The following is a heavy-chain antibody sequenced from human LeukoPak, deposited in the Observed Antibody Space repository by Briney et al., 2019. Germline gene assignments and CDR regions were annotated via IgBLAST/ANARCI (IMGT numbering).Heavy chain of an antibody. CDR1: GYTLTSYA. D-gene: IGHD4-11*01. V-gene: IGHV1-3*04. CDR3: ARGGSRMTTFYIIDY. Sequence: ASVKVSCKASGYTLTSYAIHWVRQAPGQRPEWMGWINTGNGNTKYSQKFQGRVTITRDTSANTAYMELSSLRFEDTAVYYCARGGSRMTTFYIIDYWGQGTLSPSPQ. CDR2: INTGNGNT. J-gene: IGHJ4*02.